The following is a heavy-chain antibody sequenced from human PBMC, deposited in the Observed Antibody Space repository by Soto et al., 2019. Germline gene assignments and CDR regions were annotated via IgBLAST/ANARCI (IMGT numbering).Heavy chain of an antibody. CDR3: AHLGGSGGAFDY. CDR1: GFTFSSYG. CDR2: ISYDGSNK. J-gene: IGHJ4*02. Sequence: GGSLRLSCAASGFTFSSYGMHWVRQAPGKGLEWVAIISYDGSNKYYADSVKGRFTISRDNSKNTLYLQMNSLRTEDTAVYYCAHLGGSGGAFDYWGQGTLVTVSS. V-gene: IGHV3-30*03. D-gene: IGHD1-26*01.